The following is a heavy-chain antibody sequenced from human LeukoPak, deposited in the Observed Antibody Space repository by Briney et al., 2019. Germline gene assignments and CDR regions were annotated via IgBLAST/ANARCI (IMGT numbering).Heavy chain of an antibody. CDR1: GDSIIGYY. CDR3: TKSDGYGLIRI. Sequence: SETLSLTCSVSGDSIIGYYWGWIRQPPGKGLEWIGNIYYTGNTYYNSSLKSRVTISLNTSKNQFSLKVISMTAADTAAYYCTKSDGYGLIRICGRGTMVTVSS. CDR2: IYYTGNT. V-gene: IGHV4-39*07. J-gene: IGHJ3*02. D-gene: IGHD3-10*01.